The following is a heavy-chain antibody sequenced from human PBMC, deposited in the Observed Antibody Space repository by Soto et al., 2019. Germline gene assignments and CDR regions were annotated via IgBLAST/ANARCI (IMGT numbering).Heavy chain of an antibody. CDR1: GGSISSPLYY. CDR2: IYYSGTT. V-gene: IGHV4-39*01. D-gene: IGHD3-9*01. Sequence: QLQLQESGPRLVKPSETLSLTCTVSGGSISSPLYYWGWIRQPPGKGLEWVGAIYYSGTTYYNPPLKSRVSISVDTSKIQCSLNLRSLTAADTAIYFCARLAVSLETGFYTWSYWGQGTLVTVSS. J-gene: IGHJ4*02. CDR3: ARLAVSLETGFYTWSY.